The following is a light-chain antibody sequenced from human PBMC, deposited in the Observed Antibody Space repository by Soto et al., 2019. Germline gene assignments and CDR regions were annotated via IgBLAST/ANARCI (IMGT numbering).Light chain of an antibody. CDR3: HAYDSSLSGSV. V-gene: IGLV1-40*01. CDR2: GNS. CDR1: SSNIGAGYD. Sequence: QSVLTQPPSVSGAPGQRVTISCTGSSSNIGAGYDVHWYQQLPGTAPKLLIYGNSNRPSGVPDRFSGSKSGTSASLAITGLQAEDEADYYCHAYDSSLSGSVFGNGTKLTVL. J-gene: IGLJ1*01.